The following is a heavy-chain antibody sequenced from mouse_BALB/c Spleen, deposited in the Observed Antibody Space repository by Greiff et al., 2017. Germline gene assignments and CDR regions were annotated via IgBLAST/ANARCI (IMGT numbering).Heavy chain of an antibody. CDR2: IDPSDSET. CDR3: ARNYYGYGYFDY. Sequence: VQLQQSGPQLVRPGASVKISCKASGYSFTSYWMHWVKQRPGQGLEWIGMIDPSDSETRLNQKFKDKATLTVDKSSSTAYMQLSSPTSEDSAVYYCARNYYGYGYFDYWGQGTTLTVSS. J-gene: IGHJ2*01. D-gene: IGHD1-2*01. CDR1: GYSFTSYW. V-gene: IGHV1S127*01.